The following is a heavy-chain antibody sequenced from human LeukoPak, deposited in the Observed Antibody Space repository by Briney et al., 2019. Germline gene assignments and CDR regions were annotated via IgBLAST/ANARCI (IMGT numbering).Heavy chain of an antibody. J-gene: IGHJ4*02. CDR1: GGSISSYY. CDR2: IYPSGST. Sequence: SETLSLTCTVSGGSISSYYWTWIRQPAGKGLEWIGRIYPSGSTNYNPSLKSRVTMSVDTSKNQSSLRLSSVTAADTAVYYCARENSGSYREFDYWGQGTLVTVSS. V-gene: IGHV4-4*07. D-gene: IGHD1-26*01. CDR3: ARENSGSYREFDY.